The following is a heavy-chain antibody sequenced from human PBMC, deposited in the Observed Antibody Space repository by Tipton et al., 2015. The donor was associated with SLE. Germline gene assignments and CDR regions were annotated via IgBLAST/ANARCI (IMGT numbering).Heavy chain of an antibody. CDR3: ARGEWELYFDY. V-gene: IGHV4-59*01. D-gene: IGHD1-26*01. CDR2: IYYSGST. Sequence: TLSLTCTVSGGSISSYYWSWIRQPPGKGLEWIGYIYYSGSTNYNPSLKSRVTISVDTSKNQFSLKLNSVTAADTAVYYCARGEWELYFDYWGQGTLVTVSS. J-gene: IGHJ4*02. CDR1: GGSISSYY.